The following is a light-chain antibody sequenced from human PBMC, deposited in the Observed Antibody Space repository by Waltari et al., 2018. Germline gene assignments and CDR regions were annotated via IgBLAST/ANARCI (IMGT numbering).Light chain of an antibody. J-gene: IGKJ5*01. CDR1: QSLLSSFNSKTY. V-gene: IGKV4-1*01. Sequence: IVLTQSPDSLAVSLGERATINCKSSQSLLSSFNSKTYIAWYQQKPGQPPKLLINWASARGSGVPERFSGSGSETDFTLTISSLQAEDVAVYYCHHYYIPPLTFGQGTRLEIK. CDR3: HHYYIPPLT. CDR2: WAS.